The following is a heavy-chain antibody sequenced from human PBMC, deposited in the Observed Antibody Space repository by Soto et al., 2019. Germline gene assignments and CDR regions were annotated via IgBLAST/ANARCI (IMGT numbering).Heavy chain of an antibody. CDR1: GFTVSSNY. CDR3: ARAGYSYGRVYYYYGMDV. D-gene: IGHD5-18*01. J-gene: IGHJ6*02. V-gene: IGHV3-53*01. CDR2: IYSGGST. Sequence: GGSLSLSCAASGFTVSSNYMSWVRQAPGKGLEWVSVIYSGGSTYYADSVKGRFTISRDNSKNTLYLQMNSLRAEDTAVYYCARAGYSYGRVYYYYGMDVWGQGTTVTVSS.